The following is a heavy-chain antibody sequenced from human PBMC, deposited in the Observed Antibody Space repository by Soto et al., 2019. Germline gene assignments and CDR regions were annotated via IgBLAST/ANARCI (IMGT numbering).Heavy chain of an antibody. V-gene: IGHV4-39*01. Sequence: SETLSLTCTVSGGSISSSSYYWGWIRQPPGKGLEWIGSIYYSGSTYYNPSLKSRVTISVDTSKNQFSLKLSSVTAADTAVYYCARLSGLLWFGELRGWFDPWGQGTLVTVSS. CDR2: IYYSGST. CDR3: ARLSGLLWFGELRGWFDP. CDR1: GGSISSSSYY. D-gene: IGHD3-10*01. J-gene: IGHJ5*02.